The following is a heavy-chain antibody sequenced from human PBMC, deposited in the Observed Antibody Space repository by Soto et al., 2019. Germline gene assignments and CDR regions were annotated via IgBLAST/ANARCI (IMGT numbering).Heavy chain of an antibody. CDR1: GATLSNQI. D-gene: IGHD4-17*01. Sequence: QVKLVQSGAEVRKPGSSVRVSCKTSGATLSNQIIGWVRQAPGQGLEWMGRIIPILGIPNCSQRFQDRLTITADRSTSTVHMELSSLRSEDTAMYFCARGGAVDYGDYNTWGQGTLVTVSS. CDR3: ARGGAVDYGDYNT. V-gene: IGHV1-69*02. J-gene: IGHJ5*02. CDR2: IIPILGIP.